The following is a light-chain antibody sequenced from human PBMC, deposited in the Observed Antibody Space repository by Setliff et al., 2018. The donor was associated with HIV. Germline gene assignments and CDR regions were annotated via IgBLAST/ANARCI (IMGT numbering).Light chain of an antibody. V-gene: IGLV2-8*01. CDR1: GGDIGYYTY. J-gene: IGLJ1*01. CDR3: SSYAGNNKYV. Sequence: QSALTQPPSASGSPGQSVTISCTGTGGDIGYYTYVSWYQQHPGKAPRLVIYDVSRRPSGVPNRFSGSRSGNTASLTVSGLQAEDEADYYCSSYAGNNKYVFGSGTKVTVL. CDR2: DVS.